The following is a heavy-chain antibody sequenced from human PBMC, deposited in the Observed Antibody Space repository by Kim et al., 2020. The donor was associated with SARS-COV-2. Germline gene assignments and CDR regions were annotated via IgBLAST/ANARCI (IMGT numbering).Heavy chain of an antibody. J-gene: IGHJ4*02. V-gene: IGHV4-31*02. D-gene: IGHD5-18*01. CDR3: ARGGAMVSPFDY. Sequence: KPSLKSRVTISVDTSKNQFSRKLSTVTAADAAVYYCARGGAMVSPFDYWGQGTLVTVSS.